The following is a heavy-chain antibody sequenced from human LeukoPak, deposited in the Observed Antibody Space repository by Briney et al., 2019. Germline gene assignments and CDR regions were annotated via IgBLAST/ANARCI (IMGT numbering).Heavy chain of an antibody. CDR3: ARRWVYDKRAFDA. CDR1: GGSIRCKYN. V-gene: IGHV4-59*08. D-gene: IGHD3-16*01. Sequence: SETLSLTCSVTGGSIRCKYNTSCIRQYPCTHPNKIGYIYYTGTTDSNPSHKSRVTISLDTFKNQFSLNLSSVPAADTAVYYCARRWVYDKRAFDAWGQGTMVTVSS. CDR2: IYYTGTT. J-gene: IGHJ3*01.